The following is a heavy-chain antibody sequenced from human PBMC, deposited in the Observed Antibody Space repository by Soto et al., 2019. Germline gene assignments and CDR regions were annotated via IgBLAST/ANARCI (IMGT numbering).Heavy chain of an antibody. CDR3: ARDLLLGIAAAGTDRMDV. CDR2: IYHSGST. J-gene: IGHJ6*02. Sequence: PSETLSLTCAVSGGSISSSNWWSWVRQPPGKGLEWIGEIYHSGSTNYNPSLKSRVTISVDKSKNQFSLKLSSVTAADTAVYYRARDLLLGIAAAGTDRMDVWGQGTTVTASS. D-gene: IGHD6-13*01. V-gene: IGHV4-4*02. CDR1: GGSISSSNW.